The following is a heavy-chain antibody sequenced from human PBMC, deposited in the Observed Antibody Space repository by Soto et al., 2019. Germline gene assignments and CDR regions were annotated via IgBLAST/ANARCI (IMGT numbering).Heavy chain of an antibody. V-gene: IGHV1-3*01. CDR1: GYTFTSYA. CDR2: INAGNGNT. Sequence: ASVKGSCKASGYTFTSYAMHWVRQAPGQRLEWMGWINAGNGNTKYSQKFQGRVTITRDTSASTAYMELSSLRSEDTAVYYCARDSFDCSSTSCYFDHWGQGTLVTVSS. CDR3: ARDSFDCSSTSCYFDH. D-gene: IGHD2-2*01. J-gene: IGHJ4*02.